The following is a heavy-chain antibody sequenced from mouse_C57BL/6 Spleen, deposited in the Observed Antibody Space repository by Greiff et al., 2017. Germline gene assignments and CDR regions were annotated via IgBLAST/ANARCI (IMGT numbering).Heavy chain of an antibody. J-gene: IGHJ1*03. D-gene: IGHD4-1*01. Sequence: EVKLVESGGGLVQPGGSMKLSCVASGFTFSNYWMNLVRQSPEKGLEWVAQIRLKSDNYATHSAESVKGRFTISRDDSKSSVYLQMNNLRAEDTGIYYCSNWDVYWYFDVWGTGTTVTVSS. CDR3: SNWDVYWYFDV. CDR1: GFTFSNYW. V-gene: IGHV6-3*01. CDR2: IRLKSDNYAT.